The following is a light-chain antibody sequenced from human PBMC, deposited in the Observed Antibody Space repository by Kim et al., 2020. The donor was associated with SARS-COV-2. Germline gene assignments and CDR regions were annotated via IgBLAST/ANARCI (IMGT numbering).Light chain of an antibody. Sequence: PGKRAGLSCTANQTLNRRYSVWVQQNPGQAHSLLIYGAYTRATGTPGRFSGSGSGADFTLTISSLEPEDFAVYFCPQYGISPYTFGQGTKLEIK. J-gene: IGKJ2*01. V-gene: IGKV3-20*01. CDR3: PQYGISPYT. CDR2: GAY. CDR1: QTLNRRY.